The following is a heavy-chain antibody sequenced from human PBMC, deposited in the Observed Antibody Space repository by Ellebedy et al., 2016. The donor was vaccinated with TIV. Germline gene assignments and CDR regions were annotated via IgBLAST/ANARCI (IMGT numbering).Heavy chain of an antibody. CDR2: IWSDGTTK. D-gene: IGHD4-23*01. J-gene: IGHJ4*02. CDR3: AREIIYGGYYFDY. CDR1: GVTFSSFR. V-gene: IGHV3-33*01. Sequence: GGSLRLXXAASGVTFSSFRTHWVRQAPGKGVEWGAVIWSDGTTKYYSDSVKGRFTISRDNSKNTLYLQMNSLRAEDTAVYYCAREIIYGGYYFDYWGQGTLVTVSS.